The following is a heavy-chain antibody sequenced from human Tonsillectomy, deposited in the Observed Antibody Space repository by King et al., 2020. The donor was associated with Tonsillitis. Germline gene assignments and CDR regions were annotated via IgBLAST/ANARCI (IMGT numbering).Heavy chain of an antibody. V-gene: IGHV3-30*02. CDR3: AKDRYCSVGSFYHNSSLKAFYI. J-gene: IGHJ3*02. CDR2: IRYDGINK. Sequence: VQLVESGGGVVQPGGSLRLSCAASGFIFSSYGMHWVRQAPGKGLEWVAFIRYDGINKYYADSVKGRCTISRDNSKNTLYLQMNSLRAEDTAVFYCAKDRYCSVGSFYHNSSLKAFYIWGQGTMGTVAS. D-gene: IGHD2-15*01. CDR1: GFIFSSYG.